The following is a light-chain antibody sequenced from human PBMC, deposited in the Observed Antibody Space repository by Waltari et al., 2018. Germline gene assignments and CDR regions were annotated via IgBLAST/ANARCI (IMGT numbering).Light chain of an antibody. CDR1: SGQISNA. CDR2: LDSDGSH. J-gene: IGLJ3*02. V-gene: IGLV4-69*01. CDR3: QTWGTGIRV. Sequence: QLVLSQSPSASAFLGAPVRLPCTLRSGQISNANTCHPQQQEKGPRFLMKLDSDGSHTKGDGIPDRFSGSTSGAERYLTISSLQSEDEADYDCQTWGTGIRVFGGGTKLTVL.